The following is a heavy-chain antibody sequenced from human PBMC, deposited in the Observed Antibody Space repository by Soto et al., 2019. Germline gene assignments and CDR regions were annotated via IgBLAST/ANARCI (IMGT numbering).Heavy chain of an antibody. CDR2: ISAYNGNT. D-gene: IGHD2-2*01. Sequence: GASVKVSCKASGYTFTSYGISWVRQAPGQGLEWMGWISAYNGNTNYAQKLQGRVTMTTDTSTSTAYMELRSLRSDDTAVYYCARVYIPAAFSPGPGAYYYYYYYMDVWGKGTTVTVSS. V-gene: IGHV1-18*01. CDR3: ARVYIPAAFSPGPGAYYYYYYYMDV. J-gene: IGHJ6*03. CDR1: GYTFTSYG.